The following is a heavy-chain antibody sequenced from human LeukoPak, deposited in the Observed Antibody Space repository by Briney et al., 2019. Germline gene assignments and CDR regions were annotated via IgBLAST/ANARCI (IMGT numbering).Heavy chain of an antibody. CDR3: ARESHGLYYYDSSLGFDY. V-gene: IGHV3-33*08. J-gene: IGHJ4*02. CDR2: IWYDGSNK. CDR1: GFTFSTYS. Sequence: GGFLRLSCAASGFTFSTYSMNWVRQAPGKGLEWVAVIWYDGSNKYYADSVKGRFTISRDNSKNTLYLQMNSLRAEDTAVYYCARESHGLYYYDSSLGFDYWGQGTLVTVSS. D-gene: IGHD3-22*01.